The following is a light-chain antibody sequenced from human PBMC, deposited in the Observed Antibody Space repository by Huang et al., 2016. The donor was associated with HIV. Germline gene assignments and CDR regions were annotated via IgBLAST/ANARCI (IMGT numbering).Light chain of an antibody. CDR3: QQTYSTPKT. Sequence: DIQMTQSPSSLSTSVGDRVTITCRTSQRIRSYVHWFQQKPVKAPKLLIHTTSSLQGGVSSRFSGSGSVTHFTLTINSLQPEDSATYYCQQTYSTPKTFGQGTKLEIK. CDR2: TTS. J-gene: IGKJ2*01. V-gene: IGKV1-39*01. CDR1: QRIRSY.